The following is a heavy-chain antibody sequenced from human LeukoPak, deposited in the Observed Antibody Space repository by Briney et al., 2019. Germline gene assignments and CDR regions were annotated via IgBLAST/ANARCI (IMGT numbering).Heavy chain of an antibody. V-gene: IGHV4-34*01. CDR2: INHSGST. CDR1: GGSFSGYY. J-gene: IGHJ6*03. D-gene: IGHD1-26*01. CDR3: ARGLLRPHLGYYYMDV. Sequence: SETLSLTCAVYGGSFSGYYWSWIRQPPGKGLEWIGEINHSGSTNYNPSLKSRVTISVDTSKNQFSLKLSSVTAADTAVYYCARGLLRPHLGYYYMDVWGKGTTVTVSS.